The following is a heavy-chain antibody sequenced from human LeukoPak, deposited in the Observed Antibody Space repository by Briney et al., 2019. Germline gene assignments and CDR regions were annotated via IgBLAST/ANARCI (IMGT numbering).Heavy chain of an antibody. CDR2: IWYDGSNK. CDR1: GFTFSSYG. CDR3: ARGGEWGRLSHYWYFDL. D-gene: IGHD3-16*01. J-gene: IGHJ2*01. Sequence: GGSLRLSCAASGFTFSSYGMYWVRQAPGKGLEGVAVIWYDGSNKYYADSVKGRFTISRDNSKNTLYLQMNSLRVEDTAVYHCARGGEWGRLSHYWYFDLWGRGTLVTVSS. V-gene: IGHV3-33*01.